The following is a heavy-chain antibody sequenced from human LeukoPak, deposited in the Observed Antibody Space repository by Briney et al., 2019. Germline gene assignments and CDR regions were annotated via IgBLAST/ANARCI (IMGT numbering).Heavy chain of an antibody. V-gene: IGHV4-59*08. Sequence: PSETLSLTCTVSGGSISSYYWSWIRQPPEKGLEWVGYIYYSGSTNYNPSLKSRVTISVDTSKDQFSLKLSSVTAADTAVYYCARHGDGNAWCVDYWGQGTLVTVSS. CDR1: GGSISSYY. D-gene: IGHD6-19*01. J-gene: IGHJ4*02. CDR2: IYYSGST. CDR3: ARHGDGNAWCVDY.